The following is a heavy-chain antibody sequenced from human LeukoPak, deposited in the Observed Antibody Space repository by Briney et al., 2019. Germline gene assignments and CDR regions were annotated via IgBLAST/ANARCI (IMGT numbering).Heavy chain of an antibody. J-gene: IGHJ4*02. CDR2: ISGNGGST. CDR3: AKSPYTSSERYFDH. D-gene: IGHD6-13*01. V-gene: IGHV3-23*01. CDR1: GFSFSSYA. Sequence: GGSLRLSCAASGFSFSSYAMTWVRQAPGKGLEWVSTISGNGGSTYYADSVKGRFTISRDNSKNTLHLQMNSLRAGDTAVYYCAKSPYTSSERYFDHWGQGTLVTVSS.